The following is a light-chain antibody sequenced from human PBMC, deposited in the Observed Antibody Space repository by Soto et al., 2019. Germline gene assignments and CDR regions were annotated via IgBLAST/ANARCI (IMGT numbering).Light chain of an antibody. CDR3: QQYNNWPLT. CDR1: QSVSSN. CDR2: GAS. Sequence: EIGITQSPSTLSVSPGERATLSCRASQSVSSNLAWYQQKPGQAPRLLIYGASTRATGIPARFSGSGSGTEFTLTISSLQSEDFAVYYCQQYNNWPLTFGQGTKVDIK. V-gene: IGKV3-15*01. J-gene: IGKJ1*01.